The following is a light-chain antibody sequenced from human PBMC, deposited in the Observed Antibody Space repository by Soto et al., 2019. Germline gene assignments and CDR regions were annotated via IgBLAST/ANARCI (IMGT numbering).Light chain of an antibody. V-gene: IGKV1-5*01. CDR2: DAT. CDR3: QPYNSYSEA. CDR1: QGISNR. J-gene: IGKJ1*01. Sequence: ARQGISNRLTWYQQKPRQAPKXXIYDATNLQSGVPSRFSGSGSGTEFTLTIRSLQPEDFATYYCQPYNSYSEAFGQGTKVDI.